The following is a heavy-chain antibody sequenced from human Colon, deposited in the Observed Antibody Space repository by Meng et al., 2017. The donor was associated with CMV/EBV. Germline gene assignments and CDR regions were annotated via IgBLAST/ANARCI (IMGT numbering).Heavy chain of an antibody. CDR1: GGSFSGYY. CDR2: INHSGST. J-gene: IGHJ4*02. V-gene: IGHV4-34*01. D-gene: IGHD5-24*01. Sequence: TLSLTCGVYGGSFSGYYWSWLRQPPGKGLGWIGEINHSGSTNYNPSLKSRVTISVDTSKNQFSLKLSSVTAADTAVYYCARGGGWLQLWGQGTLVTVSS. CDR3: ARGGGWLQL.